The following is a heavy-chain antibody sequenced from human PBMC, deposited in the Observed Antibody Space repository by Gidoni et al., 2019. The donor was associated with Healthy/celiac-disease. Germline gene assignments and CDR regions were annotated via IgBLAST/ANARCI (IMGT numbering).Heavy chain of an antibody. Sequence: QMQLVQSGTAVKKPGTSVKVSCKASGFTFTSSAMPWVRQARGQRLEWIGWIVVGSGNTNYAQKFQERVTITRDMSTSTAYVELSSLRSEDTAVYYCAAEEDRCSSTSCYGNYYGMDVWGQGTTVTVSS. J-gene: IGHJ6*02. D-gene: IGHD2-2*01. CDR3: AAEEDRCSSTSCYGNYYGMDV. CDR1: GFTFTSSA. V-gene: IGHV1-58*02. CDR2: IVVGSGNT.